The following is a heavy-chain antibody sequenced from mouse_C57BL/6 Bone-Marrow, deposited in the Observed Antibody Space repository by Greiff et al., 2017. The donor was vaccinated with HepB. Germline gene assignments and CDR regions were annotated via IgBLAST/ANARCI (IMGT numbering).Heavy chain of an antibody. CDR3: ARWVYGNYRRDYAMDY. CDR1: GYTFTSYW. D-gene: IGHD2-1*01. J-gene: IGHJ4*01. CDR2: IYPGSGST. Sequence: QVQLQQPGAELVMPGASVKMSCKASGYTFTSYWITWVKQRPGQGLEWIGDIYPGSGSTNYNEKFKSKATLTVDTSSSTAYMQLSSLTSEDSAVYYCARWVYGNYRRDYAMDYWGQGTSVTVSS. V-gene: IGHV1-55*01.